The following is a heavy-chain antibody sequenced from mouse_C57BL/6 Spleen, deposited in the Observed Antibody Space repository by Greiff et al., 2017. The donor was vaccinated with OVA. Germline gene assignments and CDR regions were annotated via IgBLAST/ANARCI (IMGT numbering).Heavy chain of an antibody. J-gene: IGHJ3*01. CDR3: ARGRYGNPFAY. Sequence: VQLQQSGAELVMPGASVKLSCKASGYTFTSYWMHWVKQRPGQGLEWIGEIDPSDSYTNYNQKFKGKSTLTVDKSSSTAYMQLSSLTSEDSAVYYGARGRYGNPFAYWGQGTLVTVSA. D-gene: IGHD2-10*02. CDR2: IDPSDSYT. V-gene: IGHV1-69*01. CDR1: GYTFTSYW.